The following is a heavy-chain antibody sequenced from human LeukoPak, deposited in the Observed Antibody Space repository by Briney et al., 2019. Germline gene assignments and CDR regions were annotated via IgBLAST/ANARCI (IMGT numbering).Heavy chain of an antibody. D-gene: IGHD1-26*01. V-gene: IGHV3-23*01. CDR3: AKCVGTIRGAFDI. Sequence: GGSLRLSCAVSGFTFSTYAMTWVRQVPGKGLEWVSVISASGGTSYCAEPVKGRFTVSRDNSKNTLYLQMNSLRAEDTAVYYCAKCVGTIRGAFDIWGQGTMVSVSS. CDR1: GFTFSTYA. CDR2: ISASGGTS. J-gene: IGHJ3*02.